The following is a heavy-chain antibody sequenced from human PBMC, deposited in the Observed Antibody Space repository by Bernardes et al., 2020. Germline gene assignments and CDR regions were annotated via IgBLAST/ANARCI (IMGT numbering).Heavy chain of an antibody. Sequence: SGPTLVKPTETLTLTCTFSGFSLTTSGVGVGWIRQPPGKALEWLAFIYWDDDKRYSPSLRSRLTITKDTSKNQVVLTMTNMDPVDTATYYCAHRKIYSGRWNEGNFDYWGLGTLVTVSS. V-gene: IGHV2-5*02. CDR1: GFSLTTSGVG. J-gene: IGHJ4*02. CDR2: IYWDDDK. D-gene: IGHD1-1*01. CDR3: AHRKIYSGRWNEGNFDY.